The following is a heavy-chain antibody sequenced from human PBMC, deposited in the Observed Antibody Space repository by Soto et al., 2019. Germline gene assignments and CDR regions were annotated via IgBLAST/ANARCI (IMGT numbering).Heavy chain of an antibody. J-gene: IGHJ3*02. V-gene: IGHV5-51*01. CDR3: ARPLDLTRAYCSGGSCYTNSGDAFDI. Sequence: GESLKISCKGSGYSFTSYWIGWVRQMPGKGLEWMGIIYPGDSDTRYSPSFQGQVTISADKSISTAYLQWSSLKASDTAMYYCARPLDLTRAYCSGGSCYTNSGDAFDIWGQGTMVTVSS. D-gene: IGHD2-15*01. CDR2: IYPGDSDT. CDR1: GYSFTSYW.